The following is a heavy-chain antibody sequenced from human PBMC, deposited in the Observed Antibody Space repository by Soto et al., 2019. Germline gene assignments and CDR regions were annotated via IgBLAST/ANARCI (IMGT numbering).Heavy chain of an antibody. V-gene: IGHV4-59*12. CDR2: IYYSGST. CDR1: GGYISSYY. D-gene: IGHD4-4*01. Sequence: SETLSLTCTVAGGYISSYYWSWIRQPPGKGLEWIGYIYYSGSTNYNPSLKSRVTISVDTSKNTLYLQMNSLRAEDTAVYYCAKDDYSNPGWGQGTLVTVSS. J-gene: IGHJ4*02. CDR3: AKDDYSNPG.